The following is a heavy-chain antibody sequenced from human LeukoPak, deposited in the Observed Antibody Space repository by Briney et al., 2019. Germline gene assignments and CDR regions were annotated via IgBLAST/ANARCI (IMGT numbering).Heavy chain of an antibody. CDR3: ARGEGVLRFDP. Sequence: PSETLSHTCTVSGGSISSGDYYWSWIRQPPGKGLEWIGYIYYSGSTYYNPSLKSRVTISVDTSKNQFSLKLSSVTAADTAVYYCARGEGVLRFDPCGQGTLVTVSS. CDR2: IYYSGST. V-gene: IGHV4-30-4*08. CDR1: GGSISSGDYY. D-gene: IGHD1-26*01. J-gene: IGHJ5*02.